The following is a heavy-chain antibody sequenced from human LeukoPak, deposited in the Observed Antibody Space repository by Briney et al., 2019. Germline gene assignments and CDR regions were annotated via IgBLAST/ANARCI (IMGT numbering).Heavy chain of an antibody. J-gene: IGHJ4*02. D-gene: IGHD1-26*01. CDR1: GGSISSYY. CDR2: VYYSGST. V-gene: IGHV4-59*01. CDR3: ARSRWELLDY. Sequence: SETLSLTCTVSGGSISSYYWSWIRQPPGKGLEWIGYVYYSGSTNYNPSLKSRVTISVDTSKNQFSLKLSSVTAADTAIYYCARSRWELLDYWGQGTLVTVSS.